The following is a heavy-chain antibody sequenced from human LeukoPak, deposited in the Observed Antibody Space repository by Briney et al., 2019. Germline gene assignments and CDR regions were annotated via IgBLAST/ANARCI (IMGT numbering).Heavy chain of an antibody. CDR3: ARDGSSSWRWVDY. D-gene: IGHD6-13*01. J-gene: IGHJ4*02. Sequence: GGSLRLSCAVSGFTFSTYNMNWVRQAPGKGPEWVSGINWNGGSTGYADSVKGRLTISRDNAKNSLYLQMNSLRAEDTALYYCARDGSSSWRWVDYWGQGTLVTVSS. CDR1: GFTFSTYN. V-gene: IGHV3-20*04. CDR2: INWNGGST.